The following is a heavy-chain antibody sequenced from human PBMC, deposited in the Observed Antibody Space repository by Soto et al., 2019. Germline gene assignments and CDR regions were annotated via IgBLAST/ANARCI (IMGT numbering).Heavy chain of an antibody. Sequence: EVQLLESGGGLVQPGGSLRLSCGAFGFTFSRYAMTWVRQAPGKGLEWVSAIASGGAITLYADSVKGRVTLSRDNSKNTLYLQMNSLRAEDTAVYYCAKYCYYDCRSRAAYHISCQRTMVTVSS. J-gene: IGHJ3*02. D-gene: IGHD3-16*01. V-gene: IGHV3-23*01. CDR3: AKYCYYDCRSRAAYHI. CDR2: IASGGAIT. CDR1: GFTFSRYA.